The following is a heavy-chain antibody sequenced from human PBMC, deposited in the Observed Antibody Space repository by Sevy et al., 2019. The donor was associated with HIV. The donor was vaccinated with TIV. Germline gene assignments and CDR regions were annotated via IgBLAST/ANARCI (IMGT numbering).Heavy chain of an antibody. Sequence: SETLSLTCTVSGGSVSSGSYYWSWIRQPPGKGLEWIGYIYYSGSNNYNPSLKSRVTISVDTSKNQFSLKLSSVTAADTAVYYCARDGSDGYNHFDYWGQGTLVTVSS. V-gene: IGHV4-61*01. J-gene: IGHJ4*02. CDR3: ARDGSDGYNHFDY. D-gene: IGHD5-12*01. CDR1: GGSVSSGSYY. CDR2: IYYSGSN.